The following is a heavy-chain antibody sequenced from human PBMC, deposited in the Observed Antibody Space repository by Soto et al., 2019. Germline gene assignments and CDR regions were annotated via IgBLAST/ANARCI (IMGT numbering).Heavy chain of an antibody. J-gene: IGHJ5*02. Sequence: QVQLVESGGGLVKPGGSLRLSCAASGFTFSDYYMSWIRQAPGKGVEWVSYISSSSSYTNYADSVKGRFTISRDNAKNSLYLQMNSLRAEDTAVYYCARASSSWFNWFDPWGQGTLVTVSS. CDR2: ISSSSSYT. CDR1: GFTFSDYY. D-gene: IGHD6-13*01. CDR3: ARASSSWFNWFDP. V-gene: IGHV3-11*06.